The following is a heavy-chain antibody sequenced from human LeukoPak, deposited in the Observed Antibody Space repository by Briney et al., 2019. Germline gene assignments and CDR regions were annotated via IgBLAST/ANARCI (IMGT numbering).Heavy chain of an antibody. D-gene: IGHD3-22*01. J-gene: IGHJ4*02. Sequence: GESLRLXCAASGFTFSSYAMSWVRQAPGKGLEWVSAISGSGGSTYYADSVKGRFTISRDNSKNTLYLQMNSLRAEDTAVYYCAKDPGYYDSSGTTYWGQGTLVTVSS. CDR2: ISGSGGST. V-gene: IGHV3-23*01. CDR3: AKDPGYYDSSGTTY. CDR1: GFTFSSYA.